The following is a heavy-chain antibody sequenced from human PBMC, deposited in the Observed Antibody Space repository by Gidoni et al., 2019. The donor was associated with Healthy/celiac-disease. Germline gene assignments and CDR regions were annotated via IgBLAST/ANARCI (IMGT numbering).Heavy chain of an antibody. Sequence: QVQLVQSGAEVKKPGASVKVSCKASGYTFTSYDINWVRQATGQGLAWMGGMNPNSSNTGYAEKYQGRGTMTRNTTISTAYMEQSSLRSEDTAVYYCAVRWQQLGDYYYYGMDVWGQGTTVTVSS. D-gene: IGHD6-13*01. CDR1: GYTFTSYD. CDR2: MNPNSSNT. CDR3: AVRWQQLGDYYYYGMDV. J-gene: IGHJ6*02. V-gene: IGHV1-8*01.